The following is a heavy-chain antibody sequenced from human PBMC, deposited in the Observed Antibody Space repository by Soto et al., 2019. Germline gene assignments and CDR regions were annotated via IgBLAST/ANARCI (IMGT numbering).Heavy chain of an antibody. J-gene: IGHJ2*01. CDR3: ARMAGPWYFDL. Sequence: SETLSLTCAVHGGSFSGFYWTWIRQPPGKWLEWIGEINHSGSSNYNPPLKSRVTMSLDTSRNQFSLSLNSVTAADTAVYYCARMAGPWYFDLWGRGTLVT. CDR1: GGSFSGFY. CDR2: INHSGSS. V-gene: IGHV4-34*01.